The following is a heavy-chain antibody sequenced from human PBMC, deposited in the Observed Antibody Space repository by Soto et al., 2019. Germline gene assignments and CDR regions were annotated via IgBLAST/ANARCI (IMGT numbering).Heavy chain of an antibody. CDR2: ISYDGSNK. J-gene: IGHJ4*02. V-gene: IGHV3-30-3*01. Sequence: QVQLVESGGGVVQPGRSLRLSCAASGFTFSSYAMHWVRQAPGKGLEWVAVISYDGSNKYYADSVKGRFTISRDNSKNTLYLQMNSLRAEDTAVYYCARGSAGPQKAPGDYWGQGTLVTVSS. CDR3: ARGSAGPQKAPGDY. CDR1: GFTFSSYA.